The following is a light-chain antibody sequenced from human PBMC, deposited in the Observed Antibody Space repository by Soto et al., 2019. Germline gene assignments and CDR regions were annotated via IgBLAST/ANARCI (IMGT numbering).Light chain of an antibody. CDR2: DVS. Sequence: QSALTQPASVSGSPGQSITISCTGTSSDVGGYNYVSWYQQHPGKAPKLLIYDVSNRPSGVSNRFSGSKSGNTASLSISGLQAEDEADCYCSSYTSSSPLWVFGTGTKVTVL. CDR3: SSYTSSSPLWV. CDR1: SSDVGGYNY. J-gene: IGLJ1*01. V-gene: IGLV2-14*01.